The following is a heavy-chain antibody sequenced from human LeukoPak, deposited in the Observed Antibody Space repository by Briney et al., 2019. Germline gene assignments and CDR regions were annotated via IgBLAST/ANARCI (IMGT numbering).Heavy chain of an antibody. V-gene: IGHV1-69*08. CDR2: IIPILSQT. D-gene: IGHD3-10*01. CDR3: AKVRGSDAFDM. Sequence: GSSVSVSFKPSGGTFSTYTISWVRQAPGQGLEWMGRIIPILSQTNYALKFRGRFTMTADKSTNTAYMGLSSLRSKDTAVYFCAKVRGSDAFDMWGQGTMVTVSS. J-gene: IGHJ3*02. CDR1: GGTFSTYT.